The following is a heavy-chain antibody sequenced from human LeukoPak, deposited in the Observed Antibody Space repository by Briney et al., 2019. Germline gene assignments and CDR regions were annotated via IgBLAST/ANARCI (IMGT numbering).Heavy chain of an antibody. CDR2: INPNSGDT. Sequence: ASVKVSCKASGCIFTDYYIHWVRQAPGQGPEWMGRINPNSGDTDSAQKFQGRVTMTRVTSITTVYMEMRRLTSDDTAVYYCARVAYGNNATPFDHWGQGTLVIVSS. CDR3: ARVAYGNNATPFDH. V-gene: IGHV1-2*06. D-gene: IGHD4-11*01. J-gene: IGHJ4*02. CDR1: GCIFTDYY.